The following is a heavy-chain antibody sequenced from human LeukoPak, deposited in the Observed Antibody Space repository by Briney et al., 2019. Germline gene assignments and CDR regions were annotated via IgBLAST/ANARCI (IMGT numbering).Heavy chain of an antibody. J-gene: IGHJ6*03. V-gene: IGHV4-39*07. CDR2: IYYSGST. CDR3: AREYYDFWSGYHYYYMDG. CDR1: GGSISSRSYY. Sequence: SETLSLTCTVSGGSISSRSYYWGWIRQPPGKGLEWIGNIYYSGSTYYSPSLKSRVTISLDTSKNQFSLKLRSVTAADTAVYYCAREYYDFWSGYHYYYMDGWGKGTTVTVSS. D-gene: IGHD3-3*01.